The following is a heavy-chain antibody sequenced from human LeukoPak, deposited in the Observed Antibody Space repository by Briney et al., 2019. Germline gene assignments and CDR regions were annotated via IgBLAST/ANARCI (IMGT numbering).Heavy chain of an antibody. Sequence: GGSLRRSRAASGFTFSSYGMHWVRQAPGKGLEWVADISYDGSNKYYADSVKGRFTISRDNSKNTLYLQMNSLRAEDTAVYYCAKDQGYEEAMTRGYFDYWGQGTMLTVSS. CDR2: ISYDGSNK. V-gene: IGHV3-30*18. J-gene: IGHJ4*02. D-gene: IGHD2-2*01. CDR3: AKDQGYEEAMTRGYFDY. CDR1: GFTFSSYG.